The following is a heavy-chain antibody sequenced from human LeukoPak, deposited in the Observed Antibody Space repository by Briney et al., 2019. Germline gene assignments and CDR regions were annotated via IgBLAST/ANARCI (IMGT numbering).Heavy chain of an antibody. CDR2: IYYSGST. CDR1: GGSISSYY. V-gene: IGHV4-59*01. D-gene: IGHD6-6*01. CDR3: ARVGAARPDYYYYYMDV. Sequence: PSETLSLTCTVSGGSISSYYWSWIRQPPGKGLEWIGYIYYSGSTNYNPSLKSRVTISVDTSKNQFSPKLSSVTAADTAVYYCARVGAARPDYYYYYMDVWGKGTTVTVSS. J-gene: IGHJ6*03.